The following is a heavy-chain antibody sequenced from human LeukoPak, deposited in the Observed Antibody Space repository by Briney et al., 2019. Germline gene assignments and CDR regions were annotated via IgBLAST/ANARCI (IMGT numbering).Heavy chain of an antibody. CDR2: ISGSSYTT. J-gene: IGHJ4*02. CDR1: GVNFRTYG. CDR3: AKLPIMLALNRIEF. V-gene: IGHV3-23*01. D-gene: IGHD2-8*01. Sequence: GGSLRLSCATSGVNFRTYGMSWIRQAPGKGLEWVAGISGSSYTTHYAGSVKGRFTISRDNSKNTLFLQMDNLRVEDTPVYYCAKLPIMLALNRIEFWSQGSLVTVTS.